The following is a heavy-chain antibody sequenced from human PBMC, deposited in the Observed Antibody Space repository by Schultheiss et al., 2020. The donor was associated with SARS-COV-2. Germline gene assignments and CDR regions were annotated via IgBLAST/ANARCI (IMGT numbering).Heavy chain of an antibody. D-gene: IGHD1-1*01. CDR2: IRSIAYGATT. CDR3: TRDPNDLAYFSPSLQEGYYFDY. V-gene: IGHV3-49*04. CDR1: GFSIRNYV. Sequence: GGSLRLSCAASGFSIRNYVMSWVRQAPGKGLEWVGFIRSIAYGATTEYAASVKGRFTISRDDSKSIAFLHMNSLKTEDTAVYYCTRDPNDLAYFSPSLQEGYYFDYWGQGTLVTVSS. J-gene: IGHJ4*02.